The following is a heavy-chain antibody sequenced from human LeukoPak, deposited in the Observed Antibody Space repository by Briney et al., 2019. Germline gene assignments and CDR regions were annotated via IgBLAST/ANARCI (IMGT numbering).Heavy chain of an antibody. CDR2: ISGSGDST. J-gene: IGHJ4*02. CDR3: ANSYYDSSGYYEDFDY. V-gene: IGHV3-23*01. Sequence: PGGSLRLSCAASGFTFSSYAMSWVRQAPGKGLEWVSAISGSGDSTYYADSVKGRFTISRDNSKNTLYLQMNSLRAEDTAVYYCANSYYDSSGYYEDFDYWGQGTLVTVSS. CDR1: GFTFSSYA. D-gene: IGHD3-22*01.